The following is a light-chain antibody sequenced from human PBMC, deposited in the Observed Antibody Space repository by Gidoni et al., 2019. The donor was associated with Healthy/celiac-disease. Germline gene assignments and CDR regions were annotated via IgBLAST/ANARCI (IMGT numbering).Light chain of an antibody. J-gene: IGKJ5*01. CDR3: HQYYNWPPIT. CDR2: CAS. CDR1: QSVSSN. Sequence: IVMPQPPATLSVSPGERATLSCRASQSVSSNLAWYQQKPGQAPRLLIYCASTRATGIPARFSGSSACTEVTLTISSMQSEDFAADYCHQYYNWPPITFGQGTRLEIK. V-gene: IGKV3-15*01.